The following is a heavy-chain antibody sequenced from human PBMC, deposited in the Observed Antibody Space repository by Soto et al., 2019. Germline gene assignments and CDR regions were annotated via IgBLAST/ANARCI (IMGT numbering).Heavy chain of an antibody. D-gene: IGHD2-15*01. Sequence: VQLVESGGGVVQPGRSLRLSCAVSGFTFSSCTMNWVRQAPGKGLEWVSSISPSTSHIYYADSVKGRFTISRDNAKNSLFLQMNSLRAEDTAVYYCSGCSGGACHQNYGMDVWGQGTTVTVSS. CDR2: ISPSTSHI. CDR1: GFTFSSCT. CDR3: SGCSGGACHQNYGMDV. J-gene: IGHJ6*02. V-gene: IGHV3-21*01.